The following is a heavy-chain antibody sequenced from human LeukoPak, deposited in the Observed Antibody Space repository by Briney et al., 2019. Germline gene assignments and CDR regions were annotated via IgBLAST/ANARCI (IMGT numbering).Heavy chain of an antibody. Sequence: GGSLRLSCAASGFTFSTYWMSWVRQAPGKGLEWVANIKRDGSEKYYVDSVKGRFTISRDDAKNSLYLQMNSLRAEDTAVYYCARVVRGGDSSFFFDYWGQGTLVTVSS. CDR3: ARVVRGGDSSFFFDY. J-gene: IGHJ4*02. V-gene: IGHV3-7*01. CDR1: GFTFSTYW. CDR2: IKRDGSEK. D-gene: IGHD2-21*01.